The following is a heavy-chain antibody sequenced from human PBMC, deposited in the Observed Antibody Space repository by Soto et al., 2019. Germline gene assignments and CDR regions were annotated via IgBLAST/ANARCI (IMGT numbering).Heavy chain of an antibody. D-gene: IGHD6-25*01. CDR1: GFTFDDYA. J-gene: IGHJ6*02. CDR3: AKDRGGPLYSSVNGMDV. V-gene: IGHV3-9*01. Sequence: EVQLVESGGGLVQPGRSLRLSCAASGFTFDDYAMHWVRQAPGKGLEWVSGISWNSGSIGYADSVKGRFTISRDNAKNSLYLQMNSLRAEDTALYYCAKDRGGPLYSSVNGMDVWGQGTTVTVSS. CDR2: ISWNSGSI.